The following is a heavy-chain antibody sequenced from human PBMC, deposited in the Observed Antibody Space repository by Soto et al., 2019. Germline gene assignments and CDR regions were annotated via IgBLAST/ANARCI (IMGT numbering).Heavy chain of an antibody. CDR1: GYIFSNYG. J-gene: IGHJ4*02. Sequence: QVQLVQSEAEAKKPGASVKVSCKTSGYIFSNYGLSWVRQAPGQGLEWVAWISPYDGNTHYAQHLQGRVTVTTDTPTSTAYMELRSLRSDDTAVYFCARDDRAAAAGTTYYFDYWGQGTLVTVSS. D-gene: IGHD6-13*01. CDR3: ARDDRAAAAGTTYYFDY. CDR2: ISPYDGNT. V-gene: IGHV1-18*01.